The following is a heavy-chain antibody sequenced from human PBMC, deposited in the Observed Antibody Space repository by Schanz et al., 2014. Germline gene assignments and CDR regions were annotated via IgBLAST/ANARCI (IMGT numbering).Heavy chain of an antibody. CDR2: IDPNSGGT. CDR1: GNTLSAYY. V-gene: IGHV1-2*02. J-gene: IGHJ4*02. CDR3: ARARYTGYDCSGY. D-gene: IGHD5-12*01. Sequence: QMQLVQSGAEVKKPGASVKVSCKASGNTLSAYYIHWIRQAPGQGLEWMGWIDPNSGGTNYAQKFQGRVTLTSDTSISTAFMELSGLTSDDTATYFCARARYTGYDCSGYWGQGTLLIVSS.